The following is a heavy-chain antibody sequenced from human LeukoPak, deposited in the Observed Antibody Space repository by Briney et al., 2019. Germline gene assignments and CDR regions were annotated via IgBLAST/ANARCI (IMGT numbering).Heavy chain of an antibody. Sequence: SETLSLTCTVSGGSISSSSYYWGWIRQPPGKGLEWIGSIYYSGSTYYNPSLKSRVTISVDTSKNQFSLKLSSVTAADTAVYYCASSHITMVQGGYFDLWGRGTLVTVSS. J-gene: IGHJ2*01. CDR1: GGSISSSSYY. CDR3: ASSHITMVQGGYFDL. V-gene: IGHV4-39*01. CDR2: IYYSGST. D-gene: IGHD3-10*01.